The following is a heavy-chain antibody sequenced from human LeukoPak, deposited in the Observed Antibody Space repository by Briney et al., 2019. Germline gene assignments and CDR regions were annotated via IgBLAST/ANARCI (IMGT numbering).Heavy chain of an antibody. J-gene: IGHJ4*02. D-gene: IGHD3-22*01. CDR3: ARDSAPGITMIGN. CDR1: GFTFSSYG. CDR2: IWYDGSNK. V-gene: IGHV3-33*01. Sequence: GGSLRLSCAACGFTFSSYGMHWVRQAPGKGLEWAAVIWYDGSNKYYADSVKGRFTISRDNSKNTLYLQMNSLRAEDTAVYYCARDSAPGITMIGNWGQGTLVTVSS.